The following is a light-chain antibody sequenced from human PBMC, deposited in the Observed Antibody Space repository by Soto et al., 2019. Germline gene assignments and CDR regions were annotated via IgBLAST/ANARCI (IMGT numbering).Light chain of an antibody. CDR3: QQSYSTPPT. V-gene: IGKV1-39*01. J-gene: IGKJ1*01. CDR1: QSISSY. Sequence: DIQMTQSPSSLSASVGDRVTITCRASQSISSYLNWYQQKPGKAPKILIYAASSLQIGVPSRFSGSGSGTDFTLTLSRLQPEDFATYYCQQSYSTPPTFGQGTKVEIK. CDR2: AAS.